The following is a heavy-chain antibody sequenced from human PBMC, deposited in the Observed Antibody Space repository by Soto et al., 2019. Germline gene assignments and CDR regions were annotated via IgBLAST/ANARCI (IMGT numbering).Heavy chain of an antibody. CDR3: ATGEGGRQFGVVTLRYNYGLDV. V-gene: IGHV4-39*01. J-gene: IGHJ6*02. CDR1: GGSIRISNYY. CDR2: IYYTGST. D-gene: IGHD3-3*01. Sequence: PWEPLALTCTGSGGSIRISNYYWGWIRQSPGKGLELIGSIYYTGSTYYNPSLKSRVTISVDTSKNQFSLKLSSVTAADTAVYYCATGEGGRQFGVVTLRYNYGLDVWGQGTTVTGSS.